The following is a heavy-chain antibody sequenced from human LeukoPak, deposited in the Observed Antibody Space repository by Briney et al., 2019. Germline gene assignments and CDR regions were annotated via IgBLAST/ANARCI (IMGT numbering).Heavy chain of an antibody. CDR2: IYFGGTT. V-gene: IGHV4-39*07. CDR1: SDSISSTRYY. Sequence: TSETLSLTCSVSSDSISSTRYYWGWIRQPPGKGLEWIGNIYFGGTTWHNPSLKSRVTLSVDTSKNQFSLEVRSVTAADTAVYFCARITMFGVIIDNWGQGILVTVSS. D-gene: IGHD3-3*01. CDR3: ARITMFGVIIDN. J-gene: IGHJ4*02.